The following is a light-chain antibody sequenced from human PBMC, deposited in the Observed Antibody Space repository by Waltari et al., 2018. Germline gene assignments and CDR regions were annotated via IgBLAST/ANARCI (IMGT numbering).Light chain of an antibody. CDR3: QVWDSDSDRHVL. J-gene: IGLJ2*01. Sequence: SFVLTQPPSVTVAPGQTARTTCGGKNLGGKSVHWYQQKPGQAPVLVVYDDSDRPSGIPHRFSGFNSGDAATLIISRVEAGDEADFYCQVWDSDSDRHVLFGGGTK. CDR2: DDS. V-gene: IGLV3-21*02. CDR1: NLGGKS.